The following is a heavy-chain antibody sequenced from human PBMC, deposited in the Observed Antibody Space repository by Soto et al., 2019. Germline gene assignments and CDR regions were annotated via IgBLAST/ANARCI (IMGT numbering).Heavy chain of an antibody. V-gene: IGHV5-10-1*01. CDR2: IDPSDSYT. CDR3: ARLPITGTNYYYYGMDV. CDR1: GYSFTSYW. Sequence: GESLKISCKGSGYSFTSYWISWVRQMPGKGLEWMGRIDPSDSYTNYSPSFQGHVTISADKSISTAYLQWSSLKASDTAMYYCARLPITGTNYYYYGMDVWGHGTTVTVSS. J-gene: IGHJ6*02. D-gene: IGHD1-20*01.